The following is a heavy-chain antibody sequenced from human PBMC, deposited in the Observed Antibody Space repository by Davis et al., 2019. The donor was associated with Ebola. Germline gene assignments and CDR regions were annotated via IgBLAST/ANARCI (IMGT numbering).Heavy chain of an antibody. Sequence: HSQTLSLTCAISGDSVSSHGWNWIRHSPSRGLEWLGRTYYTSKWFNHYAESVKSRITINLDTSKNQFSLQLNSVTPEDTAVYYCVRGWGRTGMGVWGQGTTVTVSS. CDR3: VRGWGRTGMGV. CDR1: GDSVSSHG. V-gene: IGHV6-1*01. J-gene: IGHJ6*02. D-gene: IGHD1-26*01. CDR2: TYYTSKWFN.